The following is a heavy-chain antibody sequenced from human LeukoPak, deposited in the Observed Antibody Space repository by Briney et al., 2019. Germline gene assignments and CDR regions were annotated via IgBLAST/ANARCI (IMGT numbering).Heavy chain of an antibody. CDR3: ARGSYSSGYYYVPPPQNFDY. CDR1: GFTFSSYI. D-gene: IGHD3-22*01. CDR2: ISSSSSYI. V-gene: IGHV3-21*01. Sequence: PGGSLRLSCAASGFTFSSYIMNWVRQAPGKGLEWVSSISSSSSYIYYADSVKGRFTISRDNAKNSLYLQMNSLRAEDTAVYYCARGSYSSGYYYVPPPQNFDYWGQGTLVTVSS. J-gene: IGHJ4*02.